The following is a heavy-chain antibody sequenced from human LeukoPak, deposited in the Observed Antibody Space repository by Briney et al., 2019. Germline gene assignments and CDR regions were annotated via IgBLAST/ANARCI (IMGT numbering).Heavy chain of an antibody. J-gene: IGHJ4*02. CDR2: ISSSGSTI. Sequence: GGSLRLSCAASGFTFSSYEMNWVRQAPGKGLDWVSYISSSGSTIYYADSVKGRFTISRDNAKNSLYLQMNSPRAEDTAVYYCARLSDSSGRHFDYWGQGTLVTVSS. CDR1: GFTFSSYE. V-gene: IGHV3-48*03. D-gene: IGHD3-22*01. CDR3: ARLSDSSGRHFDY.